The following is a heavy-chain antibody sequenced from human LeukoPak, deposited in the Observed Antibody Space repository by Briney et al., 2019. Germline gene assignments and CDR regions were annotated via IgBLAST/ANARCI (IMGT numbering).Heavy chain of an antibody. CDR3: ARLTLGAFDI. CDR1: GFTFSSYG. Sequence: PGGSLRLSCAASGFTFSSYGMHWVRQAPGKGLEWVAVISYDGSNKYYADSVKGRFTISRDDSKNALYLQMNSLRAEDTAVYYCARLTLGAFDIWGQGTMVTVSS. D-gene: IGHD1-14*01. CDR2: ISYDGSNK. V-gene: IGHV3-30*03. J-gene: IGHJ3*02.